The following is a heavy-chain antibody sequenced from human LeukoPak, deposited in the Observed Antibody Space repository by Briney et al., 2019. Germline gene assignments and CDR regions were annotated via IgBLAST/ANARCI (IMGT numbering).Heavy chain of an antibody. V-gene: IGHV4-59*01. CDR3: ASGYSGYDPLGY. CDR1: GGSIRSYY. Sequence: SETLSLTCTVSGGSIRSYYWSWIRQPPGKGLEWIGYIYYTGSTKYNSSLKSRVTISVDTSKNQFSLKLSSVTAADTAVYYCASGYSGYDPLGYWGQGTLVTVSS. CDR2: IYYTGST. D-gene: IGHD5-12*01. J-gene: IGHJ4*02.